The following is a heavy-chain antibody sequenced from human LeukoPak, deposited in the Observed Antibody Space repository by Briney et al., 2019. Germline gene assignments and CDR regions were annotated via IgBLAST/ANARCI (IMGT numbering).Heavy chain of an antibody. Sequence: SGTLSLTCTVSGGSISSYYWSWIRQPPGKGLEWIGYIYYSGSTNYNPSLKSRVTISVDTSKNQFSLKLSSVTAADTAVYYCARHSHCSGGSCYSHFDYWGPGNPGHRLL. J-gene: IGHJ4*02. CDR3: ARHSHCSGGSCYSHFDY. V-gene: IGHV4-59*08. D-gene: IGHD2-15*01. CDR1: GGSISSYY. CDR2: IYYSGST.